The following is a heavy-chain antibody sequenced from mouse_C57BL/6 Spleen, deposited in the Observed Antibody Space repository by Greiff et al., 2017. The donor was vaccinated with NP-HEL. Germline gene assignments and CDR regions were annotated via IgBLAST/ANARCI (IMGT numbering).Heavy chain of an antibody. Sequence: VQLQQSGAELARPGASVKMSCKASGYTFTSYTMHWVKQRPGQGLEWIGYINPSSGYTKYNQKFKDKATLTADKSSSTAYMQLSSLTSEDSAVYYWASGFPTPLDYWDQGTTLTVSS. V-gene: IGHV1-4*01. CDR2: INPSSGYT. CDR1: GYTFTSYT. CDR3: ASGFPTPLDY. J-gene: IGHJ2*01.